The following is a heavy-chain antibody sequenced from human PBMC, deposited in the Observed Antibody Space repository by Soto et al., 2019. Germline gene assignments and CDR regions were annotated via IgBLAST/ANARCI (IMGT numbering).Heavy chain of an antibody. Sequence: SETLSLTCAVYGGSFSGYYWSWIRQPPGKGLDWIGEINHSGSTNYNPSLKSRVTISVDTSKNQFSLKLSSVTAADTAVYYCARENYGSGSSFDYWGQGTLVTVSS. V-gene: IGHV4-34*01. J-gene: IGHJ4*02. D-gene: IGHD3-10*01. CDR3: ARENYGSGSSFDY. CDR2: INHSGST. CDR1: GGSFSGYY.